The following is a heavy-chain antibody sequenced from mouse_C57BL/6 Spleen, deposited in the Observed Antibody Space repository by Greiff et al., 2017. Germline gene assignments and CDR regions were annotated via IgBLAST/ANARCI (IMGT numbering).Heavy chain of an antibody. J-gene: IGHJ4*01. CDR1: GYTFTSYW. V-gene: IGHV1-55*01. Sequence: QVQLKQPGAELVKPGASVKMSCKASGYTFTSYWITWVKQRPGQGLEWIGDIYPGSGSTNYNEKFKSKATLTVDTSSSTAYMQLSSLTSEDSAVYYCARGDDYDKGWAMDNWGQGTSVTVSS. D-gene: IGHD2-4*01. CDR2: IYPGSGST. CDR3: ARGDDYDKGWAMDN.